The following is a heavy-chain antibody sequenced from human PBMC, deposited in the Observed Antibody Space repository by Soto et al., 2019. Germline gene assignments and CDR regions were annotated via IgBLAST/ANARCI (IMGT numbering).Heavy chain of an antibody. J-gene: IGHJ4*02. D-gene: IGHD5-18*01. CDR3: TTGTAVAIYNFDY. Sequence: EVQLVESGGGLVKPGGSHRLSCAASGFSFSNAWMSWVRQAPGKGLEWVGRIKTRTDGGTTDYATPVKGRFTISRDDSTNTLFLQMNSLKTEDTAVYYCTTGTAVAIYNFDYWGQGTLVTVSS. CDR2: IKTRTDGGTT. CDR1: GFSFSNAW. V-gene: IGHV3-15*01.